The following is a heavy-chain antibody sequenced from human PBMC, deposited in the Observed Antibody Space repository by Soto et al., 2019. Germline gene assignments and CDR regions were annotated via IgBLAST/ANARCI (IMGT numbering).Heavy chain of an antibody. CDR1: GFTFSSYW. D-gene: IGHD3-22*01. V-gene: IGHV3-74*01. CDR2: INSDGSST. Sequence: GGSLRLSCAASGFTFSSYWMHWVRQAPGKGLVWVSRINSDGSSTSYADSVKGRFTISRDNGKNTLYLQMNSLRAEDTAVYYCATGSEADDSSGYYFDYWGQGTLVTVSS. J-gene: IGHJ4*02. CDR3: ATGSEADDSSGYYFDY.